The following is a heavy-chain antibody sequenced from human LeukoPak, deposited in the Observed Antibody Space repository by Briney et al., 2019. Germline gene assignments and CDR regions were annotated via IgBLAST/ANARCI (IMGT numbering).Heavy chain of an antibody. CDR3: ARGPPPFYYDSSGYTFDY. J-gene: IGHJ4*02. CDR2: VNHSGST. D-gene: IGHD3-22*01. V-gene: IGHV4-34*01. CDR1: GGSFSGYY. Sequence: PSETLSLTCAVYGGSFSGYYWSWIRQPPGKGLEWIGEVNHSGSTNYNPSLKSRVTISVDTSKNQFSLKLSSVTAADTAVYYCARGPPPFYYDSSGYTFDYWGQGTQVTVSS.